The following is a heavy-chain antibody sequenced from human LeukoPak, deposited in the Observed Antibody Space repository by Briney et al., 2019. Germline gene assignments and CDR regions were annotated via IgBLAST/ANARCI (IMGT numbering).Heavy chain of an antibody. J-gene: IGHJ5*02. CDR2: INPNCGGT. Sequence: ASVKVSCKASGYTFTGYYVHWVRQAPGQGLEWMGWINPNCGGTNYAQKFQGRVTMTRDTSISTAYMELSRLRSDDTAVYYCAREGDCSSTSCYPSGDNWFDPWGQGTLVTVSS. CDR1: GYTFTGYY. D-gene: IGHD2-2*01. V-gene: IGHV1-2*02. CDR3: AREGDCSSTSCYPSGDNWFDP.